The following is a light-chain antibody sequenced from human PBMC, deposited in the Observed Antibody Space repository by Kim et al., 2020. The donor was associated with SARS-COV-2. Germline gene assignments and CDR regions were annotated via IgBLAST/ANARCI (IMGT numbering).Light chain of an antibody. Sequence: QSALTQPPSVSAAPGQEVTISCSGSSSNIEANYVSWYQQVPGTVPKLLINDNNKRPSGVPDRSSGSKSGTSASLAITGLQTGDEADYYCGTWDNSLSAAVFGGGTQLTVL. CDR1: SSNIEANY. CDR2: DNN. J-gene: IGLJ3*02. CDR3: GTWDNSLSAAV. V-gene: IGLV1-51*01.